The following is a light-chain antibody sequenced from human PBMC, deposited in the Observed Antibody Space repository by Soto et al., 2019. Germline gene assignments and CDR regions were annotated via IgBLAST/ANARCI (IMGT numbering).Light chain of an antibody. CDR1: SSDIGGYNY. CDR3: IAYTSSSTWV. Sequence: QSALTQPASGSGSPGQSITISCTGTSSDIGGYNYVSWYQQHPGKAPKLMIYEVSNRPSGVSDRFSGSRSGNTASLTISGLQAEDESDYYCIAYTSSSTWVFGGGTKVTVL. CDR2: EVS. V-gene: IGLV2-14*01. J-gene: IGLJ3*02.